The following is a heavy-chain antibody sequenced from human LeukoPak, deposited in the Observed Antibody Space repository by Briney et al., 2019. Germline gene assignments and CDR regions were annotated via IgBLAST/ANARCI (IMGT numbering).Heavy chain of an antibody. J-gene: IGHJ4*02. D-gene: IGHD3-22*01. CDR2: INSDGSST. V-gene: IGHV3-74*01. CDR3: ARTLAYYYDSGGYDY. CDR1: GFTFSSYW. Sequence: GGSRRLSCAASGFTFSSYWMHWVRQAPGKGLVWVSRINSDGSSTNYADSVKDRFTISRDNAKNTLYLQMNSLRAEDTAVYYCARTLAYYYDSGGYDYWGQGTLVTVSS.